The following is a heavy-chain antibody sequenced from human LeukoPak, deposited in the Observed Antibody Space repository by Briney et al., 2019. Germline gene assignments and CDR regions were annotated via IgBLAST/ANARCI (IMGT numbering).Heavy chain of an antibody. CDR1: GDTFATSW. J-gene: IGHJ5*02. CDR3: GRRKFSSPWSDP. Sequence: GESLQISCKGSGDTFATSWIGWVRPLPGKGLEWMGVIYPGDSRTRYNPSFQGQVTISADRSINTAYLQWNSLKASDTAMYYCGRRKFSSPWSDPWGQGTLVTVSS. V-gene: IGHV5-51*01. D-gene: IGHD2-2*01. CDR2: IYPGDSRT.